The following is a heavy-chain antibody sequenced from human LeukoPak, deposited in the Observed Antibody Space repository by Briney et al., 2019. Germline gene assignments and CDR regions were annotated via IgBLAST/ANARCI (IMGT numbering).Heavy chain of an antibody. V-gene: IGHV3-23*01. CDR3: ASGGGYCSTTSCYVLYY. CDR2: VCSGGDRK. J-gene: IGHJ4*02. D-gene: IGHD2-2*01. CDR1: GFTFSSND. Sequence: GGSLRLSCAASGFTFSSNDMSWVRQAPGKGLQWVSAVCSGGDRKYYADSVKGRFSISSDNSKNTLYLQMNSLSADDTADYYCASGGGYCSTTSCYVLYYWGQGALVTVSS.